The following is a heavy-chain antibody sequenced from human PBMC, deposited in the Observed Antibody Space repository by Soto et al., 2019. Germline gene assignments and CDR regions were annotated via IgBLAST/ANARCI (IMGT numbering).Heavy chain of an antibody. CDR2: IYYSGNT. CDR1: GGSISSGGSY. CDR3: VRYCSTTKCPFDY. Sequence: SETLSLTCTVSGGSISSGGSYWGWIRQPPGKGLEWIGYIYYSGNTILNASLRSRVTLSVDTSKNQFSLNLSSVTAADTAVYYCVRYCSTTKCPFDYWGQGALVTVSS. J-gene: IGHJ4*02. D-gene: IGHD2-2*01. V-gene: IGHV4-30-4*01.